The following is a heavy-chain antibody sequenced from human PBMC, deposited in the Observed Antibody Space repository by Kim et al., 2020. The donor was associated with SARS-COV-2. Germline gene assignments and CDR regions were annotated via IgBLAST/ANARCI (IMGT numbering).Heavy chain of an antibody. Sequence: SETLSLTCTVSGGSISSSSYYWGWIRQPPGKGLEWIGSIYYSGSTYYNPSLKSRVTISVDTSKNQFSLKLSSVTAADTAVYYCARHFLCRPFVVVPAAIDYWGQGTLVTVSS. V-gene: IGHV4-39*01. CDR1: GGSISSSSYY. J-gene: IGHJ4*02. CDR3: ARHFLCRPFVVVPAAIDY. CDR2: IYYSGST. D-gene: IGHD2-2*01.